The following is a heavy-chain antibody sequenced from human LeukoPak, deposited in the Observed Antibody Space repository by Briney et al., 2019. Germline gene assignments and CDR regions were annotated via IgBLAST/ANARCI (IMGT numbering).Heavy chain of an antibody. V-gene: IGHV3-23*01. CDR1: GFTFSNYA. Sequence: GGSLRLSCAAAGFTFSNYAMTWVRQAPGRGLEWVSSISGSGGSTYYADSVKGRFTISRDNSKNTLYLQMNSLRAEDTAVYYCARADYRYNWFDPWGQGTLVTVSS. J-gene: IGHJ5*02. CDR2: ISGSGGST. CDR3: ARADYRYNWFDP. D-gene: IGHD4-11*01.